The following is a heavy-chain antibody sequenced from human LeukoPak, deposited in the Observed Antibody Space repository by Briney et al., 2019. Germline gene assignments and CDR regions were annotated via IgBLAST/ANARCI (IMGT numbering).Heavy chain of an antibody. D-gene: IGHD2-2*01. CDR3: ARVRGSTSCPDY. J-gene: IGHJ4*02. Sequence: SETLSLTCTVSGGSISSYYWSWIRQSPGKGLEWIGYMYFSGSTNYNPSLKSRVSMSVDTSKNQFSLKLSSVTAEDTAVYYCARVRGSTSCPDYWGQGTLVTVSS. CDR1: GGSISSYY. V-gene: IGHV4-59*01. CDR2: MYFSGST.